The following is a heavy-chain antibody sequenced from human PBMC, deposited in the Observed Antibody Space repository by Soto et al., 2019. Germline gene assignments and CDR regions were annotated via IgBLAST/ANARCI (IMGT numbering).Heavy chain of an antibody. CDR2: IIPIFGTA. CDR1: GGTFSSYA. D-gene: IGHD3-9*01. CDR3: AAYVLFYFDWLPTNPTYYYYGMDV. V-gene: IGHV1-69*13. Sequence: GASVKVSCKASGGTFSSYAISWVRQAPGQGLEWMGGIIPIFGTANYAQKFQGRVTITADESTSTAYMELSSLRSEDTAVYYFAAYVLFYFDWLPTNPTYYYYGMDVWGQGTTVTVSS. J-gene: IGHJ6*02.